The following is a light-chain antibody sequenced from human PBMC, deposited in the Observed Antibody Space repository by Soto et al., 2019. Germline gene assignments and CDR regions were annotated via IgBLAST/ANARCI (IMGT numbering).Light chain of an antibody. CDR3: QQYHDLPIT. V-gene: IGKV1-33*01. CDR1: HDITNY. J-gene: IGKJ5*01. Sequence: DIQMTQSPSSLSVSVGDRVTITCQASHDITNYLNWYQQKPGKAPKLLIYDVSKLETGVPSRFSGSGSGTDFTFTISSLQPEDIATYFCQQYHDLPITFGQGTRLDVK. CDR2: DVS.